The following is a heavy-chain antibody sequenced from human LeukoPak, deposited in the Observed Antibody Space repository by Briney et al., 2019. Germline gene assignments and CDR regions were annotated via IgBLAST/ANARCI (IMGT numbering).Heavy chain of an antibody. CDR1: NGSVGSNF. J-gene: IGHJ4*02. CDR3: AREETTRSLRAFDC. CDR2: IHTSGTT. Sequence: SETLSLTCTVSNGSVGSNFWTYMRQPAGQGLEWIGRIHTSGTTNYNPSLKSRVTMSVDTSKNLFSLELSSVTAADTAVYYCAREETTRSLRAFDCWGQGTLVTVSS. V-gene: IGHV4-4*07. D-gene: IGHD5-12*01.